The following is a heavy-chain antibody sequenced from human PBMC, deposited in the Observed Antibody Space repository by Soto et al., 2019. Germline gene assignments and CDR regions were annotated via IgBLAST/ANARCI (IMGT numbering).Heavy chain of an antibody. J-gene: IGHJ6*02. V-gene: IGHV6-1*01. CDR1: GDSVSANNAA. D-gene: IGHD3-9*01. CDR3: VRQTIAPLALYGMDV. Sequence: SQTLSLTCAISGDSVSANNAAWNWIRQSPSRGLEWLGRTYYRSKWNYDYAESVKSRLTITPDTSNNQFSPQLNYVTPEDAAVYYRVRQTIAPLALYGMDVWGQGTTVTVSS. CDR2: TYYRSKWNY.